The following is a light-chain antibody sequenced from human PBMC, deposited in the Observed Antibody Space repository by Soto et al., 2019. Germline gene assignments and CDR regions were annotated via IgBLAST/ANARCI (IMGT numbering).Light chain of an antibody. J-gene: IGKJ4*01. CDR1: QSVSSTH. CDR2: AAS. V-gene: IGKV3-20*01. Sequence: PGPRATLSCRASQSVSSTHLAWYQQKPGQAPRLLIYAASTRATGIPDRFSGSGSGTDFTLTISRLEPEDFAVYYCQQYRYSLTFGGGTKVEIK. CDR3: QQYRYSLT.